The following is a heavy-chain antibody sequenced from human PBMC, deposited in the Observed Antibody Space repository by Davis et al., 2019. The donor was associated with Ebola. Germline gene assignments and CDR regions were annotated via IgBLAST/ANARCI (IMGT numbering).Heavy chain of an antibody. J-gene: IGHJ4*02. CDR3: ARGTNGYNPGGYFDS. D-gene: IGHD5-24*01. V-gene: IGHV5-51*01. CDR1: GYSFTTYW. Sequence: GESLKISCQASGYSFTTYWIVWVRQMPGKGLECMGIIFPGDSDTRYSPSFQGQVTISADKSISTAYLQWRSLKASDTAIYYCARGTNGYNPGGYFDSWGQGTLVTVSS. CDR2: IFPGDSDT.